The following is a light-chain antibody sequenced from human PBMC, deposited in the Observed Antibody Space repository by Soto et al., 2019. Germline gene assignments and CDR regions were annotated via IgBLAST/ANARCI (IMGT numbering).Light chain of an antibody. J-gene: IGKJ5*01. CDR3: QQSYSLIT. V-gene: IGKV1-39*01. CDR2: AAS. CDR1: QSISSY. Sequence: SASVGARVNITCRASQSISSYLNWYQQKPGKAPKLLIYAASSLQSGVPSRFSGSGSGTDFTLIVSSLQPEDFATYYCQQSYSLITFGQGTRLEI.